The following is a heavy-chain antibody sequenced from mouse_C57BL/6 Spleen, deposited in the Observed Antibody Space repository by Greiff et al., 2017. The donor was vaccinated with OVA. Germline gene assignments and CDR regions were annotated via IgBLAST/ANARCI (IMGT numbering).Heavy chain of an antibody. CDR2: IDPETGGT. D-gene: IGHD1-1*01. J-gene: IGHJ4*01. CDR1: GYTFTDYE. V-gene: IGHV1-15*01. Sequence: VKLQQSGAELVRPGASVTLSCKASGYTFTDYEMHWVKQTPVHGLEWIGAIDPETGGTAYNQKFKGKAILTADKSSSTAYMELRSLTSEDSAVYYCTRRGITAAVAHWGQGTSVTVSS. CDR3: TRRGITAAVAH.